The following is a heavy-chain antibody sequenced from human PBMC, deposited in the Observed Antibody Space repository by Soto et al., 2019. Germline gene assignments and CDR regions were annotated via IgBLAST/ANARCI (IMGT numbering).Heavy chain of an antibody. V-gene: IGHV4-39*01. CDR2: IYYSGSA. CDR3: ARQGSRAFDI. D-gene: IGHD2-15*01. CDR1: GGPISTSVYY. Sequence: QLQLQESGPGLVEPSETLSLTCTVSGGPISTSVYYWGWIRQPPGRGLEWMANIYYSGSAYYNPSLKSRVSTSVDTSKNQFSLKLRSVTAADTAVYYCARQGSRAFDIWGQGTMVTVSS. J-gene: IGHJ3*02.